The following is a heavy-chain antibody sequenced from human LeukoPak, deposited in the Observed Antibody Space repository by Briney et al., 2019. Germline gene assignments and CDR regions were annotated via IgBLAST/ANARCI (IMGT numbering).Heavy chain of an antibody. D-gene: IGHD6-19*01. V-gene: IGHV1-69*06. CDR2: IIPIFGTA. CDR3: ARDSSSGWYEGFDY. CDR1: GGTFSSYA. Sequence: SVKVSCKASGGTFSSYAISGVRQAPGQGLEWMGGIIPIFGTANYAQKFQGRVTITADKSTSTAYMELSSLRSEDTAVYYCARDSSSGWYEGFDYWGQGTLVTVSS. J-gene: IGHJ4*02.